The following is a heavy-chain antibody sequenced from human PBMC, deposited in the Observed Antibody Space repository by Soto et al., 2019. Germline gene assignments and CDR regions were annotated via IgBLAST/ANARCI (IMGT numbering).Heavy chain of an antibody. CDR3: AKDAIHVLLGYTYGAGGMDV. CDR1: GFTFDDYA. Sequence: GGSLRLSCAASGFTFDDYAMHWVRLAPGKGLEWVSGISWNSGDIYYADSVKGRFTISRDNAKNSLYLQMNSLRPDDTAMYYCAKDAIHVLLGYTYGAGGMDVWGQGTTVTVSS. CDR2: ISWNSGDI. J-gene: IGHJ6*02. V-gene: IGHV3-9*01. D-gene: IGHD5-18*01.